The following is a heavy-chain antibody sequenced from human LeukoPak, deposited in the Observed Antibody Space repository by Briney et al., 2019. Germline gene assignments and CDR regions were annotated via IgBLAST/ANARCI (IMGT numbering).Heavy chain of an antibody. D-gene: IGHD6-13*01. V-gene: IGHV3-20*04. Sequence: GGSLRLSCAASGFTFDDYGMSWVRQAPGKGLEWVSGINWNGGSTGYADSVKGRFIISRDNAKTSLYLQMNSLRVEDTAVYYCARGGSSWYLYWDYWGQGTLVTVSS. CDR1: GFTFDDYG. J-gene: IGHJ4*02. CDR3: ARGGSSWYLYWDY. CDR2: INWNGGST.